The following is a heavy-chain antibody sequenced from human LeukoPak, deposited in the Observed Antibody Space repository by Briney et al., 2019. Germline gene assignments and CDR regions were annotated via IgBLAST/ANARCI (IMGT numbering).Heavy chain of an antibody. Sequence: PGGSLRLSCAASGFTFSSYAMSWVRQAPGKGLEWVSSISGNSATYYADSVKGRFTISRDNSKNTLYLQMNSLRAEDTAVYYCAKEFGKYCSSTSCYSDYWGQGTLVTVSS. CDR3: AKEFGKYCSSTSCYSDY. D-gene: IGHD2-2*01. CDR2: ISGNSAT. CDR1: GFTFSSYA. V-gene: IGHV3-23*01. J-gene: IGHJ4*02.